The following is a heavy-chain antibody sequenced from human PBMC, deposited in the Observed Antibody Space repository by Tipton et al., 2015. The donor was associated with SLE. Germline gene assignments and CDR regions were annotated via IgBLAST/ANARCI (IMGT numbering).Heavy chain of an antibody. CDR2: IYDSKST. J-gene: IGHJ6*02. Sequence: TLSLTCTVSGGSITTVGYYWSWTRPNPGTGLEWIGYIYDSKSTYYNPSLTSRLTMSADTSKNKISLKLSSVSAADTAVYYFVRGPKDVWGQGTTVTVSS. CDR3: VRGPKDV. CDR1: GGSITTVGYY. V-gene: IGHV4-31*03.